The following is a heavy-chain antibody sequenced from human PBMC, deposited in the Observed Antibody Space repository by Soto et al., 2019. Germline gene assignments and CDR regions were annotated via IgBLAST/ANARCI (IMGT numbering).Heavy chain of an antibody. CDR2: IKSKTDGGTT. V-gene: IGHV3-15*01. CDR1: GFTFSNAW. J-gene: IGHJ3*02. CDR3: TTDLGTVAPNDAFDI. Sequence: LRLSCAASGFTFSNAWMSWVRQAPGKGLEWVGRIKSKTDGGTTDYAAPVKGRFTISRDDSKNTLYLQMNSLKTEDTAVYYCTTDLGTVAPNDAFDIWGQGTMVTVSS. D-gene: IGHD4-17*01.